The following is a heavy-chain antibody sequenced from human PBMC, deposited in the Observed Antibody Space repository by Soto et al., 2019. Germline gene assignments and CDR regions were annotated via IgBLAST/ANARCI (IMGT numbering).Heavy chain of an antibody. D-gene: IGHD6-13*01. CDR1: GFTFSSYA. CDR2: ITGSGDST. J-gene: IGHJ4*02. CDR3: AKDLGSSPPGDY. Sequence: GGSLRLSCAASGFTFSSYATSWVRQAPGKGLEWVSAITGSGDSTYHADSVKGRFTISRDNSKNTLYLQMNSLRAEDTAVYYCAKDLGSSPPGDYWGQGTLVTVSS. V-gene: IGHV3-23*01.